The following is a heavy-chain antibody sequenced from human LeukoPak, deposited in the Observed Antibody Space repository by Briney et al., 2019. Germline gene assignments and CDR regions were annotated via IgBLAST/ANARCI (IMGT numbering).Heavy chain of an antibody. Sequence: SETLSLTCAVYGGSVSGYYWSWIRRPPRKRLQWSGEINHSGSTNYNTSLKSRVTISVDTSKNQFSLKLSSVTAADTAVYYCASGGSSGYSPFDYWGQGTPVAVSS. CDR3: ASGGSSGYSPFDY. D-gene: IGHD3-22*01. V-gene: IGHV4-34*01. CDR1: GGSVSGYY. CDR2: INHSGST. J-gene: IGHJ4*02.